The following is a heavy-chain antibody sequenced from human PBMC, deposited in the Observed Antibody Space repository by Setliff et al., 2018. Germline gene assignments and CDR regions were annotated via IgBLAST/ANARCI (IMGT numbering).Heavy chain of an antibody. Sequence: SETLSLTCAVYGESFSGHYWSWIRQPPGKGLEWIGYIYTSGGTNYNPSLKSRVTISVDMTENQFSLILRSVVAADTAVYYCARGVSGVSWTPRYWGRGTLVTVSS. V-gene: IGHV4-34*11. CDR3: ARGVSGVSWTPRY. J-gene: IGHJ4*02. CDR2: IYTSGGT. CDR1: GESFSGHY. D-gene: IGHD6-25*01.